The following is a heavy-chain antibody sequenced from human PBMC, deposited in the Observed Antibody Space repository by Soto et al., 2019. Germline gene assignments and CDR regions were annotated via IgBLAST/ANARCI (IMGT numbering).Heavy chain of an antibody. J-gene: IGHJ4*02. CDR2: IYYSGST. D-gene: IGHD3-3*01. CDR3: AGWAGYYDFWSGRQEDY. V-gene: IGHV4-59*01. Sequence: SETLSLTCTVSGGSISSYYWSWIRQPPGKGLEWIGYIYYSGSTNYNPSLKSRVTISVDTSKNQFSLKLSSVTAADTAVYYCAGWAGYYDFWSGRQEDYWGQGTLVTV. CDR1: GGSISSYY.